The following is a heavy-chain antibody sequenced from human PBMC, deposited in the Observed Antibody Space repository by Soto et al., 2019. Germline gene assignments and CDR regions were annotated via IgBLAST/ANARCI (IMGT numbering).Heavy chain of an antibody. CDR3: ARKGYIGNFGLDV. V-gene: IGHV1-18*01. CDR1: GYTFTNYD. J-gene: IGHJ6*04. CDR2: ISFSKGKT. D-gene: IGHD5-12*01. Sequence: ASVKVSCKASGYTFTNYDVAWVRRAPGQGLQWMGWISFSKGKTYYEQSFQGRVTMTTDTVTTTGYMEVRSLRSDDTAVYYCARKGYIGNFGLDVWGKGTKVTVPS.